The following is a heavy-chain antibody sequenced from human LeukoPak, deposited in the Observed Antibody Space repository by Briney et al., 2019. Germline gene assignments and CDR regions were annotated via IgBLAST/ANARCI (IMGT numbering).Heavy chain of an antibody. CDR1: GYTFPYYW. CDR2: IYPDDSDT. CDR3: ARLRSSSWYTVDY. J-gene: IGHJ4*02. V-gene: IGHV5-51*01. D-gene: IGHD6-13*01. Sequence: GESPKISCKGSGYTFPYYWIAWVRQMPGKGLEWMGIIYPDDSDTRYSPSFQGLVTISADKSITTAYLQWSSLKASDTAMYYCARLRSSSWYTVDYWGQGTLVTASS.